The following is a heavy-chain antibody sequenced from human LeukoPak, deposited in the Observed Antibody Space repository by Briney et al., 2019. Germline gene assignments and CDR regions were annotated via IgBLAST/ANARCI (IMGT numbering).Heavy chain of an antibody. Sequence: ASVKVSCKASGGTFSSYAISWVRQAPGQGLEWMGGIIPIFGTANYAQKFQGRVTITTDESTSTAYMELSSLRSEDTAVYYCAGYSSSSRTWAHEAFDIWGQGTMVTVSS. CDR1: GGTFSSYA. D-gene: IGHD6-6*01. J-gene: IGHJ3*02. CDR3: AGYSSSSRTWAHEAFDI. V-gene: IGHV1-69*05. CDR2: IIPIFGTA.